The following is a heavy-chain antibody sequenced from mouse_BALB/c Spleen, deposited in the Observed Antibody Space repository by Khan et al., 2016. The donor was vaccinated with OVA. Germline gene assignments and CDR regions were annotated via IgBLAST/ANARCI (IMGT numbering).Heavy chain of an antibody. Sequence: EVQLEESGPSLVKPSQTLSLTCSVAGDSITSGFWNWIRKFPGNKLEYMGYISSSGATYYSPSLKSRISITRDTSNNQYYLQLNSETTEDTATYYCTRWAYRYDRYFDVWGAGTTVTVSS. CDR3: TRWAYRYDRYFDV. CDR1: GDSITSGF. CDR2: ISSSGAT. V-gene: IGHV3-8*02. D-gene: IGHD2-14*01. J-gene: IGHJ1*01.